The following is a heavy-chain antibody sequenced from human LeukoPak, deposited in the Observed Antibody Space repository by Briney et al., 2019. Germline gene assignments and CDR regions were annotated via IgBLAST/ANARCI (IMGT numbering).Heavy chain of an antibody. CDR3: ARYTIFGAVFDY. J-gene: IGHJ4*02. D-gene: IGHD3-3*01. CDR1: GGSISSGGYY. V-gene: IGHV4-30-2*01. Sequence: SQTLSLTCTVSGGSISSGGYYWSWIRQPPGKGLEWIGYIYHSGSTYYNPSLKSRVTISVDRSKNQFSLKLSSVTAADTAVYYCARYTIFGAVFDYWGQGTLVTVSS. CDR2: IYHSGST.